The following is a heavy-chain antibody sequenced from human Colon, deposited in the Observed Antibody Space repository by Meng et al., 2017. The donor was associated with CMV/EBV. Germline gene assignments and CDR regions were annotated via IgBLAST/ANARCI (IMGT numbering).Heavy chain of an antibody. CDR2: ISSDGSST. CDR3: ARDSGSFTSADY. J-gene: IGHJ4*02. D-gene: IGHD1-26*01. CDR1: GFTFSSYW. V-gene: IGHV3-74*01. Sequence: GESLKISWAASGFTFSSYWMHWVRQAPGKGLVWVSRISSDGSSTSYADSVKGRFTISRDNAKNTLYLQMNSLRAEDTAVYYCARDSGSFTSADYWGQGTLVTVSS.